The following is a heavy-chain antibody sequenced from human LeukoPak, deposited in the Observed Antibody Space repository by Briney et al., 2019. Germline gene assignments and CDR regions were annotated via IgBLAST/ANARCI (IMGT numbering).Heavy chain of an antibody. J-gene: IGHJ4*02. CDR3: ARDLKRTVGATTASDY. CDR2: ISAHNGDT. V-gene: IGHV1-18*01. D-gene: IGHD1-26*01. CDR1: GYTFTSYG. Sequence: GASVKVSCKASGYTFTSYGISWVRQAPGQGLEWMGWISAHNGDTNYAQKFQGRVSMTSDTSTSTGYMELRSLTSDDTAVYYCARDLKRTVGATTASDYWGQGTLDTVSS.